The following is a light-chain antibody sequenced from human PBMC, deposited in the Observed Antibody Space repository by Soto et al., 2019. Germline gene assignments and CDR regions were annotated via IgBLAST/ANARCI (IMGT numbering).Light chain of an antibody. CDR2: GSS. J-gene: IGKJ1*01. Sequence: IVMTQSPATMCVSPGERASLSFRASPIVSSKLAGYQQKPGQAPRLLIYGSSTRSTGIPGRFSGSGSGTEFTLTRSSLQSEDFAIYYCQQYNNCPFSSWTFCQETKVEIK. CDR3: QQYNNCPFSSWT. CDR1: PIVSSK. V-gene: IGKV3-15*01.